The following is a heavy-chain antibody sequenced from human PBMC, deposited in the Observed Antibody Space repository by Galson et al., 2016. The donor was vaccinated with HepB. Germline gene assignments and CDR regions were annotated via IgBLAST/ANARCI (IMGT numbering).Heavy chain of an antibody. J-gene: IGHJ3*01. CDR1: GGSINSGGYY. V-gene: IGHV4-31*03. CDR2: IYYSGNT. Sequence: TLSLTCTVSGGSINSGGYYWSWIRQHPGKGLEWIGYIYYSGNTYYNPSLKSRVTISADKSKNQFSLKLSSVTAADTAVYYCAREHSGSRIFGAFDFWGQGSMVTVSS. D-gene: IGHD3-3*01. CDR3: AREHSGSRIFGAFDF.